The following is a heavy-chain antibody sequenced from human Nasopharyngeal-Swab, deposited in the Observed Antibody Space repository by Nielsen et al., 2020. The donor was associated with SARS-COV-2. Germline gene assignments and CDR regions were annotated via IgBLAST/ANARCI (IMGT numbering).Heavy chain of an antibody. Sequence: ASVKVSCKASGYTFTSYGISWVRQAPGQGLEWMGWISAYNGNTNYAQKLQGRVTMTTDTSTSTAYMELRSLRSDDTAVYYCARVGESDYYDSSGYYHYWSQGTLVTVSS. J-gene: IGHJ4*02. CDR2: ISAYNGNT. CDR1: GYTFTSYG. CDR3: ARVGESDYYDSSGYYHY. D-gene: IGHD3-22*01. V-gene: IGHV1-18*01.